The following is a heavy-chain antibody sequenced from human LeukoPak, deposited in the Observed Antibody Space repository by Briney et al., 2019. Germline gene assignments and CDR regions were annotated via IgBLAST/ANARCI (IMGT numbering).Heavy chain of an antibody. CDR3: ARVRGKHPGGYEFDY. D-gene: IGHD5-12*01. Sequence: ASVNVSCKASVYTFTSYGISGVGQAAGRGGEWMGWISAYKGNTNYAKKLQGRDTMTTDTSTSSDYMELTSLRSDDTAVYYCARVRGKHPGGYEFDYWGQGALVTVSS. J-gene: IGHJ4*02. CDR1: VYTFTSYG. V-gene: IGHV1-18*01. CDR2: ISAYKGNT.